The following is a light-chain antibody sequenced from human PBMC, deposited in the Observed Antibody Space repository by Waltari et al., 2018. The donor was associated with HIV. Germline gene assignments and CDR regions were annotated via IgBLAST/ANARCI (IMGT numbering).Light chain of an antibody. CDR2: AAS. V-gene: IGKV1-39*01. CDR3: QQTYTTSIT. J-gene: IGKJ5*01. Sequence: DIQMTQSPSSLSTSVGDKVQITCRASQNISTYLNWYQQKPGKAPKLLIYAASTLQGGVPARISGSGSGTDFALTITSLQPEDSADYYCQQTYTTSITFGQGTRLEIK. CDR1: QNISTY.